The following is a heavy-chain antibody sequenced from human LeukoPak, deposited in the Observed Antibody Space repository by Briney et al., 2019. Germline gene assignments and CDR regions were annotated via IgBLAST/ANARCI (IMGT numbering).Heavy chain of an antibody. CDR1: GGSISSSSYY. CDR3: AGGPGIAAAGYFDC. D-gene: IGHD6-13*01. V-gene: IGHV4-39*07. Sequence: SETLSLTCTVSGGSISSSSYYWGWIRQPPGKGLEWIGEINHSGSTNYNSSLKSRVTISVDPYKKQFSLKLSSVTAADTAVYSCAGGPGIAAAGYFDCWGQGTLVTVST. J-gene: IGHJ4*02. CDR2: INHSGST.